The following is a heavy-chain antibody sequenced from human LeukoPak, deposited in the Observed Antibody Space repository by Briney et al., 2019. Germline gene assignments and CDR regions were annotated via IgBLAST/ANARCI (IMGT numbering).Heavy chain of an antibody. CDR3: ARGPTWIQLWFGHWFDP. Sequence: SETLSLTCTVSGDSISGYYWSWIRQPPGKGLEWIGEINHSGSTNYNPSLKSLVTISVDTSKNQFSLKLSSVTAADTAVYYCARGPTWIQLWFGHWFDPWGQGTLVTVSS. CDR2: INHSGST. V-gene: IGHV4-34*01. CDR1: GDSISGYY. D-gene: IGHD5-18*01. J-gene: IGHJ5*02.